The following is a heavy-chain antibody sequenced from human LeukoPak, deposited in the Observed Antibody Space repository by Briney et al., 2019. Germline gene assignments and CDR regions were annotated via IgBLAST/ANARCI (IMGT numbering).Heavy chain of an antibody. CDR1: GGSISSYY. Sequence: SETLSLTCTVSGGSISSYYWSWIRQPAGKGLEWIGRIYTSGSTNYNPSLKSRVTMSVDTSKNQFFLKLSSVTAADTAVYYCARSPFGQQLSHFDYWGQGTLVTVSS. V-gene: IGHV4-4*07. J-gene: IGHJ4*02. D-gene: IGHD6-13*01. CDR3: ARSPFGQQLSHFDY. CDR2: IYTSGST.